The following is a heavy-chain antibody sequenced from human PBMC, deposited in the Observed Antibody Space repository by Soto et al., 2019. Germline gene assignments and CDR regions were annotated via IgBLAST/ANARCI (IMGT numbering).Heavy chain of an antibody. V-gene: IGHV1-69*13. CDR3: ARLITIFGGVITPHAYGMDV. CDR2: IIPLFGTA. J-gene: IGHJ6*02. Sequence: SEKVSSKASWRTFTKHSMTWLRPPPQQELAWMGGIIPLFGTAYFVQKFLARVTLTADESTSTAYRELRSLGSDDTAAYYCARLITIFGGVITPHAYGMDVWGQGTTVTVSS. CDR1: WRTFTKHS. D-gene: IGHD3-3*01.